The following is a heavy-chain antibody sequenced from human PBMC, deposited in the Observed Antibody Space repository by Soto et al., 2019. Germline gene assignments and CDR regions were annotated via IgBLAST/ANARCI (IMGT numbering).Heavy chain of an antibody. J-gene: IGHJ6*02. CDR2: ISSSSSYI. CDR1: GFTFSSYS. Sequence: LRLSCAASGFTFSSYSMNWVRQAPGKGLEWVSSISSSSSYIYYADSVKGRFTISRDNTKNSLYLQMNSLRAEDTAVYYCAREPPGPDYGMDVWGQGTTVTVSS. V-gene: IGHV3-21*01. CDR3: AREPPGPDYGMDV.